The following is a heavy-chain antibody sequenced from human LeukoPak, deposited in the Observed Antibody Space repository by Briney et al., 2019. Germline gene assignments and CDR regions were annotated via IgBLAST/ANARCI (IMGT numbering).Heavy chain of an antibody. CDR1: GYTFTGYY. J-gene: IGHJ4*02. CDR2: INPNSGGT. V-gene: IGHV1-2*06. D-gene: IGHD3-22*01. Sequence: GASVKVSCKASGYTFTGYYMHWVRQAPGQGLEWMGRINPNSGGTNYAQKFQGRVTMTRDTSISTVYMELSRLRSDDTAVYYCARVGYYESSGYYEYWGRGTLVTVSS. CDR3: ARVGYYESSGYYEY.